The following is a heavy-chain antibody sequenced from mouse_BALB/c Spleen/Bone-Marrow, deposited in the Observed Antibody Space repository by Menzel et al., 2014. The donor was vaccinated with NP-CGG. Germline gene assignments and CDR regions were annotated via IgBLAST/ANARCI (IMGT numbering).Heavy chain of an antibody. V-gene: IGHV5-6-4*01. CDR1: RFTFSSYT. CDR3: TRDGKGNYDYAMDY. CDR2: ISSGGSYT. J-gene: IGHJ4*01. D-gene: IGHD2-1*01. Sequence: VQLKESGGGLVKPGGSLKLSCAASRFTFSSYTMSWVRQTPEKRLEWVATISSGGSYTYYPDSVKGRFTISRDNAKNTLYLQMSSLKSEDTAMYYCTRDGKGNYDYAMDYWGQGTSVTVSS.